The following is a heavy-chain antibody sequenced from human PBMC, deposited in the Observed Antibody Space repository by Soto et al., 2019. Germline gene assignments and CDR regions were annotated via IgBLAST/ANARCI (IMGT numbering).Heavy chain of an antibody. CDR2: IYHSGIT. D-gene: IGHD2-2*01. Sequence: SATLPLPCGVSGGSISGGGYSGRGIRQPPGKGLEWIGYIYHSGITYYNPSLKSRVTISVDRSKNQFSLKLSSVTAADTAVYYCARGGIVVVPAAMGPFDIWGQGTMVTVSS. J-gene: IGHJ3*02. CDR3: ARGGIVVVPAAMGPFDI. V-gene: IGHV4-30-2*01. CDR1: GGSISGGGYS.